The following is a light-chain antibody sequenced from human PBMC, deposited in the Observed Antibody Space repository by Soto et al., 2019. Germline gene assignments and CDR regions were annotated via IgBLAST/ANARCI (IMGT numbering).Light chain of an antibody. CDR3: QTWVSGIVV. CDR1: SGHSNYA. Sequence: QPVLTQSPSASASLGASVKLTCTLSSGHSNYAIAWHQQQSEMGPRYLMKLNSDGSHSKGDGIPDRFSGSSSGAERYLTISSLQSEDEADYYCQTWVSGIVVFGGGTKLTVL. CDR2: LNSDGSH. V-gene: IGLV4-69*01. J-gene: IGLJ2*01.